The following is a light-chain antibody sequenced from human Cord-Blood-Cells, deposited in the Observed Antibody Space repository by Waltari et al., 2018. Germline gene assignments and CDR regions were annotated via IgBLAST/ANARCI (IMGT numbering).Light chain of an antibody. Sequence: DIQMTQSPSSLSASVGDRVTITCRASQSISSYLNWYQQKPGKAPKLLIYAASSLQSGVPSRFSGSGSGTDCTLTISSLQPEDFATYYCQQSYSTPPTFGQGTKLAIK. CDR3: QQSYSTPPT. V-gene: IGKV1-39*01. CDR1: QSISSY. CDR2: AAS. J-gene: IGKJ2*01.